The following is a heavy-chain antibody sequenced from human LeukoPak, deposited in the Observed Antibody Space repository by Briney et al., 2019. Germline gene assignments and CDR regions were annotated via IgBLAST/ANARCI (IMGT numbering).Heavy chain of an antibody. D-gene: IGHD3-9*01. CDR1: GFTFSSYG. Sequence: GGTLRLSCAASGFTFSSYGMSWVRQAPGKGLEWVSAISGSGGSTYYADSVKGRFTISRDSSKNTLYLQMNSLRAEDTAVYYCAKEDYDILTGYYGGEDWGQGTLVTVSS. V-gene: IGHV3-23*01. J-gene: IGHJ4*02. CDR2: ISGSGGST. CDR3: AKEDYDILTGYYGGED.